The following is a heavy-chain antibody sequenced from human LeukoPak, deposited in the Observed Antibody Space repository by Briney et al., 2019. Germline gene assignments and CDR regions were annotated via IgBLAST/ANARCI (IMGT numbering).Heavy chain of an antibody. Sequence: SETLSLTCAVYGGSFSGYYWSWIRQPPGKGLEWIGEINHSGSTNYNPSLKSRVTISVDTSKNQFSLKLSSVTAADTAVYYCAKSNGYGLVDIWGQGTMVTVPS. CDR1: GGSFSGYY. V-gene: IGHV4-34*01. CDR2: INHSGST. J-gene: IGHJ3*02. CDR3: AKSNGYGLVDI. D-gene: IGHD3-10*01.